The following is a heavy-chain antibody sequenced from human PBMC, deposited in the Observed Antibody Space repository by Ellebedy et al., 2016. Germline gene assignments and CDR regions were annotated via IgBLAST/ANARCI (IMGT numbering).Heavy chain of an antibody. D-gene: IGHD3-22*01. J-gene: IGHJ6*02. CDR3: ARVVDSRLYYGMDV. CDR2: ISAYNGNT. V-gene: IGHV1-18*01. Sequence: ASVKVSXXASGYTFTSYGISWVRQAPGQGLEWMGWISAYNGNTNYAQKLQGRVTMTTDTSTSTAYMELRSLRSDDTAVYYCARVVDSRLYYGMDVWGQGTTVTVSS. CDR1: GYTFTSYG.